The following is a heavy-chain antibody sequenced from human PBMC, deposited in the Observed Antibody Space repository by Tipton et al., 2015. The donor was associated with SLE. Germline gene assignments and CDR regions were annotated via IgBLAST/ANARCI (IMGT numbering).Heavy chain of an antibody. V-gene: IGHV4-39*07. D-gene: IGHD7-27*01. CDR3: ARGRTGDA. J-gene: IGHJ5*02. CDR2: INHSGST. CDR1: GGSISSSSYY. Sequence: TLSLTCTVSGGSISSSSYYWGWIRQPPGKGLEWIGEINHSGSTNYNPSLKSRVTISVDTSKNQFSLKLSSVTAADTAVYYCARGRTGDAWGQGTLVTVSS.